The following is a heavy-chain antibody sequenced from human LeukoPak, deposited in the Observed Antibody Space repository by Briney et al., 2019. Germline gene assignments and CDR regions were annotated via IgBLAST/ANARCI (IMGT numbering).Heavy chain of an antibody. D-gene: IGHD3-10*01. Sequence: LETLSLTCAVYGGSFSGYYWSWIRQPPGKGLEWIGEINHSGSTNYNPSLKSRVTISVDTSKNQFSLKLSSVTAADTAVYYCAGFGVTADYWGQGTLVTVSS. J-gene: IGHJ4*02. CDR1: GGSFSGYY. CDR3: AGFGVTADY. CDR2: INHSGST. V-gene: IGHV4-34*01.